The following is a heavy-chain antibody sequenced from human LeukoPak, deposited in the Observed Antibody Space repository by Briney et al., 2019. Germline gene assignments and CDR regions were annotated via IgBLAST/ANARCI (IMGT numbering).Heavy chain of an antibody. CDR2: IRYDGSNK. V-gene: IGHV3-30*02. CDR1: GFTFSSYG. D-gene: IGHD2-2*01. CDR3: AKVYYCSSTSCRGRYFDY. J-gene: IGHJ4*02. Sequence: GGSLRLSCAASGFTFSSYGMHWVRQAPGKGLEWVAFIRYDGSNKYYAGSVKGQFTTSRDNSKNTLYLQMNSLRAEDTAVYYCAKVYYCSSTSCRGRYFDYWGQGTLVTVSS.